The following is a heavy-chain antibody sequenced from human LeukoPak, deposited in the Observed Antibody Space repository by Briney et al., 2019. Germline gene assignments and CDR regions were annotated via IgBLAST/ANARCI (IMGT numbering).Heavy chain of an antibody. V-gene: IGHV3-49*04. CDR3: TRVSLVAASVFFDY. CDR1: GFTFGDYA. CDR2: IRSKAYGGTT. Sequence: GGSLRLSCTASGFTFGDYAMSWVRQAPGKGLEWVSFIRSKAYGGTTEYAASVKGRFTISRDDSKSIAYLQMNSLKTEDTAVYYCTRVSLVAASVFFDYWGQGTLVTVFS. J-gene: IGHJ4*02. D-gene: IGHD2-15*01.